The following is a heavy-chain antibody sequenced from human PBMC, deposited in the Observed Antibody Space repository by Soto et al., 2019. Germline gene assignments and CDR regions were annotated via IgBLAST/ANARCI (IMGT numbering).Heavy chain of an antibody. CDR1: GDSLRSSYNY. CDR3: VRVELYAGGLTPTIDR. J-gene: IGHJ5*02. D-gene: IGHD2-8*01. Sequence: SETLSLTCTVSGDSLRSSYNYWGWIRQLPGKGLEWIGSIYYTGNTYYNPSLKSRVSISVDMATNEISLRLRAESVADTAVYYCVRVELYAGGLTPTIDRRGKGALVSIS. CDR2: IYYTGNT. V-gene: IGHV4-39*01.